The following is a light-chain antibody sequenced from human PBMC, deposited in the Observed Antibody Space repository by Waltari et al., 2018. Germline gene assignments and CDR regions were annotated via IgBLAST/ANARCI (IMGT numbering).Light chain of an antibody. V-gene: IGKV1-5*03. CDR2: KAS. Sequence: DIQMTQSPSTLSASVGDRVTITCRASQSIRNWLAWYQQKPGKAPKILIYKASSLESGVPSRFTGRGSGTEFTLTISSLQPDDSATYYCQQYNNYLETFGQGTRVEIK. J-gene: IGKJ1*01. CDR3: QQYNNYLET. CDR1: QSIRNW.